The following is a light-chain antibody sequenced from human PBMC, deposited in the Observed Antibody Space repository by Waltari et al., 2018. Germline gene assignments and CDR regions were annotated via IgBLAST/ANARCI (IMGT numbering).Light chain of an antibody. J-gene: IGLJ3*02. V-gene: IGLV1-40*01. Sequence: QSVLTQPPSVSGAPGQRVTISCTGSDSNIGAGYDVHWYQQLPGTAPKLLIYGKTNRPSVVPDRFSGSKSGTSGSLALTGLQAEDEAYYYCQSYDRSLTGSWVFGGGTKLTVL. CDR2: GKT. CDR3: QSYDRSLTGSWV. CDR1: DSNIGAGYD.